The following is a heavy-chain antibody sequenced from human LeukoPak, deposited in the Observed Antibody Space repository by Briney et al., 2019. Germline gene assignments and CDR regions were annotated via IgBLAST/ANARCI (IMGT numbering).Heavy chain of an antibody. CDR1: GYTFISYG. CDR3: AKGFTRQYGTLPDY. CDR2: ISAYNGNI. J-gene: IGHJ4*02. D-gene: IGHD1-1*01. Sequence: ASVKVSCKASGYTFISYGITWVRQAPGQGLEWLGWISAYNGNIDYAQKLQGRVTLTTDTSTSTAYMEVRSLRSDDTAVYYCAKGFTRQYGTLPDYWGQGTLVTVSS. V-gene: IGHV1-18*01.